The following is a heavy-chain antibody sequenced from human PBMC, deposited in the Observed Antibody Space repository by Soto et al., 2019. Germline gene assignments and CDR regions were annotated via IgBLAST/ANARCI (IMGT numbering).Heavy chain of an antibody. D-gene: IGHD7-27*01. CDR1: GFTFDDYA. CDR2: ISWNSGSI. Sequence: GGSLRLSCAASGFTFDDYAMHWVRQAPGKGLEWVSGISWNSGSIGYADSVKGRFTISRDNAKNSLYLQMNSLRAEDTALYYCAKDINSTWGSNYFDYWGQGTLVTVSS. CDR3: AKDINSTWGSNYFDY. V-gene: IGHV3-9*01. J-gene: IGHJ4*02.